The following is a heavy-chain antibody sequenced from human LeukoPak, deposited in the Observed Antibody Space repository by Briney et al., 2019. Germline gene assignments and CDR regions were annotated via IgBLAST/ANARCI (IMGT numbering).Heavy chain of an antibody. CDR1: GFTFTDYY. J-gene: IGHJ4*02. CDR2: INPNSGGT. Sequence: ASVKVSCKASGFTFTDYYMHWVRQAPGQGLEWMGWINPNSGGTNYAQKFQGRVTMTRDTSISTAYMELSRLGSDDTAVYYCARGGPYSDTFDYWGQGTLVTVSS. V-gene: IGHV1-2*02. D-gene: IGHD1-26*01. CDR3: ARGGPYSDTFDY.